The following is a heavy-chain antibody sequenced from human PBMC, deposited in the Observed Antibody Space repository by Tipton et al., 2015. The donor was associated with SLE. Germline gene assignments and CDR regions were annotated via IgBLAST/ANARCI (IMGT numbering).Heavy chain of an antibody. D-gene: IGHD2-2*01. CDR1: ADSIRRSY. Sequence: TLSLTCSVSADSIRRSYWSWIRQPPGKGLEWIGYIYYSGSTNYNPSLKSRVTMSVDTSKNQISLKLSSVTAADTAVYYCARDVAPAAVPLFEYWGQGTLVTVSS. J-gene: IGHJ4*02. V-gene: IGHV4-59*01. CDR2: IYYSGST. CDR3: ARDVAPAAVPLFEY.